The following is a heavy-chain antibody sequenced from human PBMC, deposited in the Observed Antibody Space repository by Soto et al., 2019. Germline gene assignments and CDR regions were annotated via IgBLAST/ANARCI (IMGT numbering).Heavy chain of an antibody. J-gene: IGHJ6*03. CDR2: ISSSGTTI. V-gene: IGHV3-11*01. D-gene: IGHD3-10*01. CDR3: AREYELLWFGGYYYYMDV. Sequence: QVQLVESGGGLVKPGGSLRLSCAASGFTFSNYYMSWIRQAPGKGLEWVSYISSSGTTIYYADSVKGRFTISRDNAKNSRYLQMNSLRAEDTAVYYGAREYELLWFGGYYYYMDVWGKGTTVTVSS. CDR1: GFTFSNYY.